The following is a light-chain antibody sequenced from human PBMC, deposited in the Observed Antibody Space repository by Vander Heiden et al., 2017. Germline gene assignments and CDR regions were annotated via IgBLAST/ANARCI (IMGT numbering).Light chain of an antibody. J-gene: IGKJ5*01. CDR2: EAS. CDR1: QGLRSY. CDR3: QQLNNYPIT. V-gene: IGKV1-9*01. Sequence: DIQLTQSPSFLSASVGDRVIITCRASQGLRSYLGWYQQKPGKAPMLLIYEASTLQSGVPSRFSGSESVTEFTLTISSLQPEDFATYYCQQLNNYPITFGQGTRLEIK.